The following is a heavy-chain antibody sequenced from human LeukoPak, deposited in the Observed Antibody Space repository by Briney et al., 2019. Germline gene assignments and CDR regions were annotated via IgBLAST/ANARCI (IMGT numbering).Heavy chain of an antibody. J-gene: IGHJ4*02. CDR1: GFTFTSYG. CDR2: ISSSGSTI. Sequence: GGSLRLSCAASGFTFTSYGMHWVRQAPGKGLEWVSYISSSGSTIYYADSVKGRFTISRDNAKNSLYLQMNSLRAEDTAVYYCARDRVAGYGSGSYIYYFDYWGQGTLVTVSS. V-gene: IGHV3-48*04. D-gene: IGHD3-10*01. CDR3: ARDRVAGYGSGSYIYYFDY.